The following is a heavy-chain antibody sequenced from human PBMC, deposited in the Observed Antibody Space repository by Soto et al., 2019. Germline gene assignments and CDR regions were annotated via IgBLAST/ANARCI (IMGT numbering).Heavy chain of an antibody. CDR2: VNHSTEA. D-gene: IGHD3-16*01. CDR1: GWSFRNYY. Sequence: PAETLSLTCGAYGWSFRNYYWIWVRQPPGKGLEWVGEVNHSTEATNNPPLQSRVTISIDTSNNHFYLKMTSLTAADKAIYFCKTEECFPRAWFDTWGQGTQVTVSS. J-gene: IGHJ5*02. V-gene: IGHV4-34*01. CDR3: KTEECFPRAWFDT.